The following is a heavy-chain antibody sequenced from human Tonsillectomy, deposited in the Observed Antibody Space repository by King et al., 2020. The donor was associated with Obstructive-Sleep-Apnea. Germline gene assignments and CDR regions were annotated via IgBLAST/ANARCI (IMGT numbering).Heavy chain of an antibody. V-gene: IGHV3-9*01. CDR1: GFTFDDYA. D-gene: IGHD6-13*01. CDR3: ARIAAAGLFDY. Sequence: DVQLVESGGGLVQPGRSLRLSCAASGFTFDDYAMHWVRQAPGKGLEWVSGISWNSGSIGYADSVKGRFTISRDNAKNSLYLQMNRLRAEDTALYYCARIAAAGLFDYWGQGTLVTVSS. CDR2: ISWNSGSI. J-gene: IGHJ4*02.